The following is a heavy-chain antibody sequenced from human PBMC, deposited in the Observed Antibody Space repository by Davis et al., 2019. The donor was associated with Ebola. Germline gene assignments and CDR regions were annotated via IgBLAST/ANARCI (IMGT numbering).Heavy chain of an antibody. D-gene: IGHD6-13*01. J-gene: IGHJ5*02. CDR3: ARLKQQLDPGWFDP. CDR2: IYYSGST. CDR1: GGSISSYY. V-gene: IGHV4-59*01. Sequence: SETLSLTCTVSGGSISSYYWSWIRQPPEKGLEWVGYIYYSGSTNYNPSLKSRVTISVDTSKNQFSLKLSSVTAADTAVYYCARLKQQLDPGWFDPWGQGTLVTVSS.